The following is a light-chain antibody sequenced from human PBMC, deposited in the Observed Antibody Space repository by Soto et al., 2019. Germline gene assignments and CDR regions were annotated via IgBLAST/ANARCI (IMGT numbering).Light chain of an antibody. J-gene: IGLJ1*01. Sequence: HSALAQPASVSGSPGQSITLSCTGTSGFVGSFSVVSWYQQHPGKATNVMISEGHRRHSGVPDRFSGSTSVNSTSLTISGLQAADEADYYCCLYIGATTYVFGTGTKVTVL. CDR2: EGH. CDR1: SGFVGSFSV. CDR3: CLYIGATTYV. V-gene: IGLV2-23*01.